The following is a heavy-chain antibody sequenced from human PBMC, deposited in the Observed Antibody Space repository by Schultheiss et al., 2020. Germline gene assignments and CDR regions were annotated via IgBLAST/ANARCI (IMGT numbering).Heavy chain of an antibody. Sequence: SETLSLTCTVSGGSISSSSYYWGWIRQPPGKGLECIGSIHYSGNTYSNPSLKSRVTISVDTSKNQFSLKLSSVTAADTAVYYCARVQDYYDSSGPRYYYYYYMDVWGKGTTVTVSS. V-gene: IGHV4-39*07. J-gene: IGHJ6*03. D-gene: IGHD3-22*01. CDR2: IHYSGNT. CDR1: GGSISSSSYY. CDR3: ARVQDYYDSSGPRYYYYYYMDV.